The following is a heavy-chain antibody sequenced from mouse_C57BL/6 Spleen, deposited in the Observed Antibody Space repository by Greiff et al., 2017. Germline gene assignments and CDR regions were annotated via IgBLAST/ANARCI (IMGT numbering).Heavy chain of an antibody. CDR1: GFTFSDYG. CDR2: ISSGSSTI. J-gene: IGHJ4*01. V-gene: IGHV5-17*01. D-gene: IGHD1-1*01. CDR3: ARDYYGSSWDY. Sequence: EVQLVESGGGLVKPGGSLKLSCAASGFTFSDYGMHWVRQAPEKGLEWVAYISSGSSTIYYADTVKGRFTISSDNAKNTLFLQMTSLRSEDTAMYYCARDYYGSSWDYWGQGTSVTVSS.